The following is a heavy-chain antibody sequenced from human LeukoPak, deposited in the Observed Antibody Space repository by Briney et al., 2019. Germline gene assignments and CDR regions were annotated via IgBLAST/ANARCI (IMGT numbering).Heavy chain of an antibody. J-gene: IGHJ6*02. Sequence: PGGSLRLSCVASGFTFSDYYMSWVRQAPGKGLEWVSSIRGIGGVTYYTDSVKGRFTISRDNSNNTLYLQMNSLTAEDTAVYYCARPLSGYYGMDVWGQGTTVTVSS. CDR1: GFTFSDYY. V-gene: IGHV3-23*01. CDR2: IRGIGGVT. CDR3: ARPLSGYYGMDV.